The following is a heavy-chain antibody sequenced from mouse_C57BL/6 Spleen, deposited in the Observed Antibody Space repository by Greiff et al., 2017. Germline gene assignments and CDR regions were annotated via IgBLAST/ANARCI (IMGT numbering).Heavy chain of an antibody. J-gene: IGHJ3*01. V-gene: IGHV4-1*01. Sequence: EVKVIESGGGLVQPGGSLKLSCAASGIDFSRYWMRWVRRAPGKGLEWIGEINPDSSTINYAPSIKDKFIISRDNAKNTLYLQMSKVRSEDTALYCGARPGDSIPFAYWGQGTLVTVSA. CDR2: INPDSSTI. CDR1: GIDFSRYW. D-gene: IGHD2-10*02. CDR3: ARPGDSIPFAY.